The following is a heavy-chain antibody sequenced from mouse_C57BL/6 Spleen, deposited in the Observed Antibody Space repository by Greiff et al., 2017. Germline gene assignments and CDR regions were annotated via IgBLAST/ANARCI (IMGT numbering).Heavy chain of an antibody. CDR3: ARDRDSSGPFAY. D-gene: IGHD3-2*02. Sequence: DVKLQESGPGLVKPSQSLSLTCSVTGYSITSGYYWNWIRQFPGNKLEWMGYISYDGSNNYNPSLKNRISITRDTSKNQFFLKLNSVTTEDTATYYCARDRDSSGPFAYWGQGTLVTVSA. J-gene: IGHJ3*01. V-gene: IGHV3-6*01. CDR2: ISYDGSN. CDR1: GYSITSGYY.